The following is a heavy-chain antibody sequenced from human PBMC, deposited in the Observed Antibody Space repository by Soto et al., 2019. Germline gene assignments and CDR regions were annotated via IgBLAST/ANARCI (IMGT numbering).Heavy chain of an antibody. CDR2: IYYRGST. V-gene: IGHV4-31*03. D-gene: IGHD3-10*01. Sequence: QVQLQESGPGQVKPSQTLSLTCTVSGGSISSGGYYWSWIRQHPGKGLEWIGYIYYRGSTYYNPSLRSRVTLSVDTSKNRCALRLGSVTAADTAVYYCARGDGSSGSYRGYRWGQGTLVTVSS. CDR3: ARGDGSSGSYRGYR. J-gene: IGHJ4*02. CDR1: GGSISSGGYY.